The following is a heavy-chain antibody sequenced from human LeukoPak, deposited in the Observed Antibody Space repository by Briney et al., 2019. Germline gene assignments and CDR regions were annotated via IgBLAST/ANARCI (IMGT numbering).Heavy chain of an antibody. J-gene: IGHJ3*02. Sequence: KPSETLSLTCTVSGGSISSYYWSWIRQPPGKGLEWIGYIYYSGSTNYNPSLKSQVTISVDTSKNQFSLKLSSVTAADTAVYYCAREGGIAAAANDAFDIWGQGTMVTVSS. CDR1: GGSISSYY. V-gene: IGHV4-59*01. CDR2: IYYSGST. CDR3: AREGGIAAAANDAFDI. D-gene: IGHD6-13*01.